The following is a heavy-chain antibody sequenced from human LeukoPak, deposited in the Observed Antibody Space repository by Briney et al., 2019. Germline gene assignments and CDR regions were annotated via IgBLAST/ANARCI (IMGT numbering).Heavy chain of an antibody. J-gene: IGHJ4*02. V-gene: IGHV3-30*02. Sequence: PGGSLRLSCVACGFTFSSYGMHWVRQAPGKGLEWVAFLRYDGSNNYYAESAKGRFTISRDNSKNMLYLQMNSLRAEDTALYYCARGAGRYYDSSGYYIDFWGQGILVTVSS. D-gene: IGHD3-22*01. CDR3: ARGAGRYYDSSGYYIDF. CDR1: GFTFSSYG. CDR2: LRYDGSNN.